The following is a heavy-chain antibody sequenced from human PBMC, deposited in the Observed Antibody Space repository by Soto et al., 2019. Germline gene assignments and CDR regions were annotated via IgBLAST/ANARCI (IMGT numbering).Heavy chain of an antibody. CDR2: IYYSGST. CDR3: ARERVDYVWGSYRSHDY. D-gene: IGHD3-16*02. J-gene: IGHJ4*02. V-gene: IGHV4-59*12. Sequence: SETLSLTCTVSGGSISSYYWSWIRQPPGKGLEWIGYIYYSGSTNYNPSLKSRVTISVDTSKNQFSLKLSSVTAADTAVYYCARERVDYVWGSYRSHDYWGQGTLVTVSS. CDR1: GGSISSYY.